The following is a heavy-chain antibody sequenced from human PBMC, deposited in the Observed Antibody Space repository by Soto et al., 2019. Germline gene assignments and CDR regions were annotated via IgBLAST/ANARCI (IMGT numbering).Heavy chain of an antibody. Sequence: GSLRLSCAASGFTFSRYWMHWVRQAPGKGLVWVSRINSDGSSTSYADSVKGRFTISRDNAKNTLYVQMNSLRADDTAVYYCVGSESHNWFDPWGQGTLVTVSS. CDR2: INSDGSST. J-gene: IGHJ5*02. CDR1: GFTFSRYW. CDR3: VGSESHNWFDP. D-gene: IGHD3-10*01. V-gene: IGHV3-74*01.